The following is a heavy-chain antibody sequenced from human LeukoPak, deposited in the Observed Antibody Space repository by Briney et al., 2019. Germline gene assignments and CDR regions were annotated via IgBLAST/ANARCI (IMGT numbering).Heavy chain of an antibody. CDR2: INHSGST. CDR1: GGSFSGYY. J-gene: IGHJ4*02. V-gene: IGHV4-34*01. D-gene: IGHD6-13*01. CDR3: ARDGGAAAGTNYFDY. Sequence: SETLSLTCAVSGGSFSGYYWSWIRQPPGKGLEWIGEINHSGSTNYNPSLKSRVTISVDTSKNQFSLKLSSVTAADTAVYYCARDGGAAAGTNYFDYWGQGTLVTVSS.